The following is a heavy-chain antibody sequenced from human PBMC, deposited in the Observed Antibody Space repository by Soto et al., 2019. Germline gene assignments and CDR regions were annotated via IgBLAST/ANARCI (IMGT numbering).Heavy chain of an antibody. D-gene: IGHD6-13*01. V-gene: IGHV3-23*01. CDR3: AKDLGYTSSWYYALHI. CDR1: GFSFSSYA. Sequence: TGGSLRLSCVGSGFSFSSYAMNWVRQAPGQGLEWVSGISGSGGTTFYADSVKGRFTISRDNSKNTLYLQMNSLRAEDTAVYYCAKDLGYTSSWYYALHIWGQGTMVTVS. CDR2: ISGSGGTT. J-gene: IGHJ3*02.